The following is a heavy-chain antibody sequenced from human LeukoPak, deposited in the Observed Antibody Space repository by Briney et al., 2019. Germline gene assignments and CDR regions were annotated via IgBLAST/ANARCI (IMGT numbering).Heavy chain of an antibody. CDR1: GFAFISYA. D-gene: IGHD4-17*01. Sequence: VGSLRLSCAASGFAFISYAMSGVRQAPGKGLEWVSGISGSGGSTYYAHSVKGRFTISRDNSKNTLYLQMNSLRAEYTAVYYCARIYGDYDYWGQGTLVTVSS. J-gene: IGHJ4*02. CDR3: ARIYGDYDY. V-gene: IGHV3-23*01. CDR2: ISGSGGST.